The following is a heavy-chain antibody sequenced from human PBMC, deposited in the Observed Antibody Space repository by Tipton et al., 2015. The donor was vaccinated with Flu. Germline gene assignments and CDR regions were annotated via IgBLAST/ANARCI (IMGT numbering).Heavy chain of an antibody. D-gene: IGHD6-19*01. J-gene: IGHJ4*02. CDR1: GFTFSSYG. V-gene: IGHV3-33*01. CDR3: ARAWTSSSSGWYDDY. Sequence: RSLRLSCAASGFTFSSYGMHWVRQAPGKGLEWVAVIWYDGSNKYYADSVKGRFTISRDNSKNTLYLQMNSLRAEDMAVYYCARAWTSSSSGWYDDYWGQGTLVTVSS. CDR2: IWYDGSNK.